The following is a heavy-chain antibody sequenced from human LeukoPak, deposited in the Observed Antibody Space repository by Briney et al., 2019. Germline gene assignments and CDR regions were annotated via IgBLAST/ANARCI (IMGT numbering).Heavy chain of an antibody. CDR1: GGTFSSYA. CDR3: ARVGGYSYGYGITFDY. J-gene: IGHJ4*02. V-gene: IGHV1-69*04. Sequence: GSSVKVSCKASGGTFSSYAISWVRQAPGQGLEWMGRIIPILGIANYAQKFQGRVTITADKSTSTAYMELSSLRSEDTAVYYCARVGGYSYGYGITFDYRGQGTLVTVSS. D-gene: IGHD5-18*01. CDR2: IIPILGIA.